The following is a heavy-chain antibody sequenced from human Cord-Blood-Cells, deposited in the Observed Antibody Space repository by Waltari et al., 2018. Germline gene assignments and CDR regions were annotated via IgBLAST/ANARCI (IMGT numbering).Heavy chain of an antibody. CDR2: IKHSGST. Sequence: QVQLQQWGAGLLKPSETLSLTCAVYGGSFSGYYWSWIRQPPGKGLEWIGEIKHSGSTNYNPSLKSRVTISVDTSKNQFSLKLSSVTAAYTAVYYCARGRRLNYWGQGTLVTVSS. CDR3: ARGRRLNY. V-gene: IGHV4-34*01. CDR1: GGSFSGYY. J-gene: IGHJ4*02. D-gene: IGHD2-8*01.